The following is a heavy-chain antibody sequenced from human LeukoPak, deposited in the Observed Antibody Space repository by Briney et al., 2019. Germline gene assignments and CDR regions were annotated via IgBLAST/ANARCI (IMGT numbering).Heavy chain of an antibody. D-gene: IGHD4-17*01. V-gene: IGHV5-51*01. CDR2: IYPGDSDT. CDR3: ARHVGYGDYAIDAFDI. Sequence: GESLKISCKGSGYSFTSYWIGWVRQMPGKGLEWMGIIYPGDSDTRYSPSFQGQVTISADKSISTAYLQWSSLKASDTAMYYCARHVGYGDYAIDAFDIWGQGTMVTVSS. J-gene: IGHJ3*02. CDR1: GYSFTSYW.